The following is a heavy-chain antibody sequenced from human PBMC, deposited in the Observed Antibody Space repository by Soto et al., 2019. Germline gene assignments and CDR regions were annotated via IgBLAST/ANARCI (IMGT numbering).Heavy chain of an antibody. Sequence: QITLNESGPTVVKPTETLTLTCTFSGFSLTTSGVGVGWVRQSPGKAPEWLAFIYWDDDKRYSTSLKSRLTITKDRSKNQVVLTMANVDPADTATYYCAHRVLRAVFGLVTTTAIYFDFWGQGTPVVVSS. V-gene: IGHV2-5*02. CDR2: IYWDDDK. D-gene: IGHD3-3*01. CDR3: AHRVLRAVFGLVTTTAIYFDF. J-gene: IGHJ4*02. CDR1: GFSLTTSGVG.